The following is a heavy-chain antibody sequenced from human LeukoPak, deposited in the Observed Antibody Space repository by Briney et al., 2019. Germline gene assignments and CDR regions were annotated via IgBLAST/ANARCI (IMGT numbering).Heavy chain of an antibody. V-gene: IGHV4-31*03. CDR2: INYIGST. D-gene: IGHD6-25*01. CDR1: GGSISSGGYY. J-gene: IGHJ4*02. Sequence: PSQTLSLTCTVSGGSISSGGYYWSWIRQRPGKGLEWTGYINYIGSTYYNPSLKSRITISVDTSKNQFSLYLSSVTAADTAVYYCARTVSSASLFFDYWGQGTLVTVSS. CDR3: ARTVSSASLFFDY.